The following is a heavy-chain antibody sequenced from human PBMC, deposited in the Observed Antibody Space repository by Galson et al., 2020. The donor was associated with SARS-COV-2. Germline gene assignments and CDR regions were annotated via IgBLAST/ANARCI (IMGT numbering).Heavy chain of an antibody. CDR2: IRRKAYGGTT. CDR1: GFTFGDYA. Sequence: GGSLRLSCTASGFTFGDYAMSWFRQAPGKGLEWVGFIRRKAYGGTTEYAASVKGRFTISRDDSKSIAYLQMNSLKTEDTAVYYCTRDRFTRITMVRVFYYYNGMDVWGQGTTITVSS. V-gene: IGHV3-49*03. D-gene: IGHD3-10*01. CDR3: TRDRFTRITMVRVFYYYNGMDV. J-gene: IGHJ6*02.